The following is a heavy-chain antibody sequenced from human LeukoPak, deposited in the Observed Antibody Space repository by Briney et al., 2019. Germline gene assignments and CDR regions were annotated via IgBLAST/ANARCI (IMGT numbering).Heavy chain of an antibody. V-gene: IGHV1-2*02. CDR3: ARDSSGSYPGYYFDY. CDR2: INPNSGGT. Sequence: ASVKVSCKASGYTFTGYYMHWVRQAPGQGLEWMGWINPNSGGTNYAQKFQGRVTMTRDTSISTAYMELSRLRSDDTAVYYCARDSSGSYPGYYFDYWGQGTPVTVSS. CDR1: GYTFTGYY. D-gene: IGHD1-26*01. J-gene: IGHJ4*02.